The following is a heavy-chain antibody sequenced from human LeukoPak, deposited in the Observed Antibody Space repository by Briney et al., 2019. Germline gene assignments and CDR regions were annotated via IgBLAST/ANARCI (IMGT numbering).Heavy chain of an antibody. Sequence: PSQTLSLTCTVSGGSISSGGYYWSWIRQHPGKGLEWIGYIYYSGSTYYNPSLKSRVTISVDTSKNQFSLKLSSVTAADTAVYYCARDLGPTLLWFGEFWLWGQGTLVTVSS. J-gene: IGHJ4*02. V-gene: IGHV4-31*03. CDR1: GGSISSGGYY. CDR3: ARDLGPTLLWFGEFWL. CDR2: IYYSGST. D-gene: IGHD3-10*01.